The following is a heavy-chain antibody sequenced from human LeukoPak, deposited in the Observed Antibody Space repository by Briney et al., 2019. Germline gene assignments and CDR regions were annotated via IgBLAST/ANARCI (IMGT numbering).Heavy chain of an antibody. CDR2: IYYSGST. V-gene: IGHV4-59*01. D-gene: IGHD6-13*01. J-gene: IGHJ6*02. CDR3: ARDLPVGRYSSSWYGMDV. CDR1: GGSISSYY. Sequence: KPSETLSLTCTVSGGSISSYYWSWIRQPPGKGLEWIGYIYYSGSTNYNPSLKSRVTISVDTSKNQFSLKLSSVTAADTAVYYCARDLPVGRYSSSWYGMDVWGQGTTVTVSS.